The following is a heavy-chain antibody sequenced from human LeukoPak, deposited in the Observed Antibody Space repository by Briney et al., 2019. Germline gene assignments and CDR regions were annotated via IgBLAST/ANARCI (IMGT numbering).Heavy chain of an antibody. CDR1: GFTFDDYG. CDR2: ISSSSSYI. CDR3: ARVVGATIQLAGVDY. Sequence: PGGSLRLPCAASGFTFDDYGMSWVRQAPGKGLEWVSSISSSSSYIYYADSVKGRFTISRDNAKNSLYLQMNSPRAEDTAVYYCARVVGATIQLAGVDYWGQGTLVTVSS. J-gene: IGHJ4*02. D-gene: IGHD1-26*01. V-gene: IGHV3-21*01.